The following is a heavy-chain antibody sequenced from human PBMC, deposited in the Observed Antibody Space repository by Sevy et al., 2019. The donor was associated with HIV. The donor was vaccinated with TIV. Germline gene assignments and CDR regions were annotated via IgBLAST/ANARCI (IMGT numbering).Heavy chain of an antibody. V-gene: IGHV1-8*01. Sequence: GASVKVSCKASGYTFTSYDINWVRQATGQGLEWMGWMNPNSGNTGYAQKFQGRVTMTRNTSISTAYMELSSLRSEDTAVYYCARGLGYYYGSGSYPGDWGQGTLVTVSS. CDR3: ARGLGYYYGSGSYPGD. CDR1: GYTFTSYD. D-gene: IGHD3-10*01. CDR2: MNPNSGNT. J-gene: IGHJ4*02.